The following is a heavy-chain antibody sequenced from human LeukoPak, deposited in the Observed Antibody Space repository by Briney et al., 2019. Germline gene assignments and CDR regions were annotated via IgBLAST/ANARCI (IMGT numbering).Heavy chain of an antibody. CDR2: IDHSGST. Sequence: TSETLSLTCAVYGGSFSGYYWSWIRQPPGKGLEWIGEIDHSGSTNYNPSLKSRDTISVDTSKNQFSLRLSSVTAADTAVYYCARGARVSYSSSWDNFDYWGQGTLVTVSS. D-gene: IGHD6-13*01. CDR1: GGSFSGYY. V-gene: IGHV4-34*01. J-gene: IGHJ4*02. CDR3: ARGARVSYSSSWDNFDY.